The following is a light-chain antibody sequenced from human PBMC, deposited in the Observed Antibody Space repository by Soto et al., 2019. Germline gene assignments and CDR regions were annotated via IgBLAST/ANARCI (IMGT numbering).Light chain of an antibody. J-gene: IGLJ1*01. V-gene: IGLV1-44*01. CDR3: AVWDDRLNGYV. Sequence: QSALTQPPSASGTPGQRVTIPCSGRGSNVGTNLVNWYRQLPETAPEILIYAHIXXXXXXXXXXXXXXXXXXXXLAISGLQSEDEADYYCAVWDDRLNGYVFGTGTKVTVL. CDR2: AHI. CDR1: GSNVGTNL.